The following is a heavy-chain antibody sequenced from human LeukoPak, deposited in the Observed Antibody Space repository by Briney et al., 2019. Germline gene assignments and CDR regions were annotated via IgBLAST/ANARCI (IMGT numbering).Heavy chain of an antibody. J-gene: IGHJ2*01. CDR1: GGTLSNHA. V-gene: IGHV1-69*05. D-gene: IGHD7-27*01. CDR3: ARSVNWGSPHYWYFDL. Sequence: SVRVCCKAAGGTLSNHAVSWARQARGHGLEWMGRIIPVSGTTNYAQKFQGRVTITTDESTSTVYMDLSSLRSEDTAVYFCARSVNWGSPHYWYFDLWGRGTLVAVSS. CDR2: IIPVSGTT.